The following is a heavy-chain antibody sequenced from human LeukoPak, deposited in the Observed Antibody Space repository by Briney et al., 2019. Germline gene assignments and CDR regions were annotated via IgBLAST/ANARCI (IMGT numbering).Heavy chain of an antibody. J-gene: IGHJ6*02. Sequence: ASVKVSCKASGGTFSSYTISWVRQAPGQGLEWMGRIIPILGIANYAQKFQGRVTITADKSTSTAYMELSSLRSEDTVVYYCAREAKKGATVTTPGDYYYGMGVWGQGTTVTVSS. V-gene: IGHV1-69*04. CDR1: GGTFSSYT. CDR2: IIPILGIA. CDR3: AREAKKGATVTTPGDYYYGMGV. D-gene: IGHD4-17*01.